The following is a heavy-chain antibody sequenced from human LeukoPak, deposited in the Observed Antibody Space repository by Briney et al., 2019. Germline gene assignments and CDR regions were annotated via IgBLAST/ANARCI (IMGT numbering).Heavy chain of an antibody. CDR3: ARDRAHYCDSSGYYPSFDY. D-gene: IGHD3-22*01. J-gene: IGHJ4*02. V-gene: IGHV1-69*13. CDR1: GGTFSSYA. Sequence: GASVKLSCKASGGTFSSYAISWGRQAPGQGLEWVGMIITIFGTANDAQKFQGRVTITADESPSTAYMELSSLRSKDTAVYYCARDRAHYCDSSGYYPSFDYWGQGTLVTVSS. CDR2: IITIFGTA.